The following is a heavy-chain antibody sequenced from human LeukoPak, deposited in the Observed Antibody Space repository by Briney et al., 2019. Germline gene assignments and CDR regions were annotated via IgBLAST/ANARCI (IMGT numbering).Heavy chain of an antibody. CDR3: ARANYCSSTSCYSNWFDP. CDR1: GGTFSSYA. D-gene: IGHD2-2*01. V-gene: IGHV1-2*02. CDR2: INPNSGGT. Sequence: ASVKVSCKASGGTFSSYAISWVRQAPGQGLEWMGWINPNSGGTNYAQKFQGRVTMTRDTSISTAYMELSRLRSDDTAVYYCARANYCSSTSCYSNWFDPWGQGTLVTVSS. J-gene: IGHJ5*02.